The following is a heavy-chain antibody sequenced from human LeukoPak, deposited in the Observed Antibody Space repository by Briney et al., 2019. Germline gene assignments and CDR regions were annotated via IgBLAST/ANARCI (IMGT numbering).Heavy chain of an antibody. CDR3: ARDDSGFSGYADY. V-gene: IGHV4-39*07. J-gene: IGHJ4*02. CDR2: IYYSGST. CDR1: VGSISSSSYY. Sequence: PSETRSLTCTVSVGSISSSSYYWGWIRQPPGRGLEWIGSIYYSGSTYYNPSLKSRVTISVDTSKNQFSLKLSSVTAADTAVYYCARDDSGFSGYADYWGQGTLVTVSS. D-gene: IGHD3-22*01.